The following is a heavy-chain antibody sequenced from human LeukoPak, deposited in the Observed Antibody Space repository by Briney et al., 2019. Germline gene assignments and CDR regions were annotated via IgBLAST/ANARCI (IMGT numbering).Heavy chain of an antibody. Sequence: SETLSLTCTVSGGSISSYYWSWIRQPPGKGLEWIGYIYYSGSTNYNPSLKSRVTISADTSKNQFSLKLSSVTAADTAVYYCARDSGSYSLDYWGQGTLVTVSS. J-gene: IGHJ4*02. D-gene: IGHD1-26*01. V-gene: IGHV4-59*01. CDR1: GGSISSYY. CDR3: ARDSGSYSLDY. CDR2: IYYSGST.